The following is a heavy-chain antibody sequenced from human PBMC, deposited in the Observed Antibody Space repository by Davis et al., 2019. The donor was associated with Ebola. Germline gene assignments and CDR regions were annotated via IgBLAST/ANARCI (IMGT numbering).Heavy chain of an antibody. Sequence: GESLKISCVGSQFTFSGYAMTWVRQTPGKGLECVSSISADGRHTYYAKSVKGRFTISRDNAKNSLYLQMNSLRAEDTAVYYCARDVGVEFDYWGQGTLVTVSS. CDR2: ISADGRHT. V-gene: IGHV3-21*04. D-gene: IGHD3-10*01. CDR3: ARDVGVEFDY. CDR1: QFTFSGYA. J-gene: IGHJ4*02.